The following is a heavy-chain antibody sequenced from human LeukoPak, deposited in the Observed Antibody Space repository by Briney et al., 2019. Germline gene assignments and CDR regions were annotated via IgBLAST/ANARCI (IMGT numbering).Heavy chain of an antibody. V-gene: IGHV3-7*01. J-gene: IGHJ6*04. CDR1: GFTLSSYW. D-gene: IGHD1-1*01. CDR2: VSEDGSGK. CDR3: ARDDDDV. Sequence: PGGSLRLSCEASGFTLSSYWMKWVSQAPGKGLEWVATVSEDGSGKYFVESVKDRFTISRDSAKNSLYLEMDSLTVEDTAVYFCARDDDDVWGKGTTVTVSS.